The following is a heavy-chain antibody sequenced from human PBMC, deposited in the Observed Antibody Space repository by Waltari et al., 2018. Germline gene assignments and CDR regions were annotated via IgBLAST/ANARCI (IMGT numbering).Heavy chain of an antibody. CDR3: ARDLDSSGYYPYYYYGMDV. Sequence: EVQLVESGGGLVKPGGSLRLSCAASGFTFSSYSMNWVRQAPGKGLEWVSSISSSSSYIYYADSVKGRFTISRDNAKNSLYLQMNSLRAEDTAVYYCARDLDSSGYYPYYYYGMDVWGQGTTVTVSS. J-gene: IGHJ6*02. D-gene: IGHD3-22*01. CDR1: GFTFSSYS. CDR2: ISSSSSYI. V-gene: IGHV3-21*01.